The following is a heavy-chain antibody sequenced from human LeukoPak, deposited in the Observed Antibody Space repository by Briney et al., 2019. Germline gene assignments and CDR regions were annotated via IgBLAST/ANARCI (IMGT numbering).Heavy chain of an antibody. J-gene: IGHJ6*02. D-gene: IGHD1-26*01. CDR1: GFSFHDSK. Sequence: PGGSLRLSCAASGFSFHDSKMHWVRQAPGKGLEWVAVISSDGNDIYYLDSVKGRFTISRDNSKNTLYLQMNSLRAEDTAVYYCARDRVREWEPLNYYYGMDVWGQGTTVTVSS. CDR2: ISSDGNDI. V-gene: IGHV3-30*03. CDR3: ARDRVREWEPLNYYYGMDV.